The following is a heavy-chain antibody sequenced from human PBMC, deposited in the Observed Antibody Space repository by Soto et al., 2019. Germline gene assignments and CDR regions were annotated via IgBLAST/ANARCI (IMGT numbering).Heavy chain of an antibody. CDR3: ASARSILAAAGLVY. CDR2: ISYDGSNK. J-gene: IGHJ4*01. Sequence: QVQLVESGGGVVQPGRSLRLSCAASGFTFNSYAMHWVRQAPGKGLEWVAVISYDGSNKYYADSVKGRFTISRDNSKNTLYLQMNSLRAEDTAVYYCASARSILAAAGLVYWGQGTLVTVSS. V-gene: IGHV3-30-3*01. D-gene: IGHD6-13*01. CDR1: GFTFNSYA.